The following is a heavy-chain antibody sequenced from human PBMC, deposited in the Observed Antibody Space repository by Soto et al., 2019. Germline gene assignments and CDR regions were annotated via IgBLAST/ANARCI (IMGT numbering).Heavy chain of an antibody. CDR2: IKQDGSEK. D-gene: IGHD3-3*01. J-gene: IGHJ4*02. CDR3: ARPHYDFWSGYYYYFDY. CDR1: GFTFSSYW. V-gene: IGHV3-7*01. Sequence: GGSLRLSCAASGFTFSSYWMSWVRQAPGKGLEWVANIKQDGSEKYYVDSVKGRFTISRDNAKNSLYLQMNSLRAEDTAVYYCARPHYDFWSGYYYYFDYWGQGTLVTVSS.